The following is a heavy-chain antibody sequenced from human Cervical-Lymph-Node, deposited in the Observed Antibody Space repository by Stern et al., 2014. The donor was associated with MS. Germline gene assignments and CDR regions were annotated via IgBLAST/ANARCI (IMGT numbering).Heavy chain of an antibody. J-gene: IGHJ4*02. Sequence: QVTLKESGPTLVKPTQTLTLTCTFSGFSLSSSPVAVGWIRQPPGEALEWLALIYLDYDTRYSPSLKNRLTVTKDSSKNQVVLTMTNMDPVDTATYYCAHRRDGYSYFDYWGQGILVTVSP. V-gene: IGHV2-5*02. CDR1: GFSLSSSPVA. CDR2: IYLDYDT. D-gene: IGHD3-22*01. CDR3: AHRRDGYSYFDY.